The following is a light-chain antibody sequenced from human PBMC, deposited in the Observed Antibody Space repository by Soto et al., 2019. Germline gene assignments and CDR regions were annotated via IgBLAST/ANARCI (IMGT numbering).Light chain of an antibody. V-gene: IGKV1-39*01. J-gene: IGKJ4*01. CDR1: QNIRNF. Sequence: DLQMTQYPSSLSASARDALSIPCRASQNIRNFLNWYQWRPGQGPRLLIYTSSTLQSGVPSRFGGAGSGTEFTLTISSLQPEDFATYFCQQSSDTLITFGGGTKVDIK. CDR2: TSS. CDR3: QQSSDTLIT.